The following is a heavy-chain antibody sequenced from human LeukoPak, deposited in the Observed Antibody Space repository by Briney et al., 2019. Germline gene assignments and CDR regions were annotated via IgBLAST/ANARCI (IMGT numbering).Heavy chain of an antibody. CDR3: ATLAAAGTNWYFDL. CDR1: GGSISSYY. J-gene: IGHJ2*01. CDR2: IYYSGST. D-gene: IGHD6-13*01. V-gene: IGHV4-59*12. Sequence: SETLSLTCTVSGGSISSYYWSWIWQPPGKGLEWIGYIYYSGSTNYNPSLKSRVTISVDTSKNQFSLKLSSVTAADTAVYYCATLAAAGTNWYFDLWGRGTLVTVSS.